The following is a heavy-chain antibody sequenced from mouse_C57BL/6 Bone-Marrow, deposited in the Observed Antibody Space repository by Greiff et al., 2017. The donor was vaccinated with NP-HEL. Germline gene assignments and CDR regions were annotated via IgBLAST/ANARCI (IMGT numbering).Heavy chain of an antibody. D-gene: IGHD2-3*01. CDR3: SCDDVYYVWYFDV. CDR1: GYAFSSSW. V-gene: IGHV1-82*01. Sequence: QVQLQQSGPELVKPGASVKISCKASGYAFSSSWMNWVKQRPGKGLEWIGRIYPGDGDTNYNGKFKGKATLTADKSYRTAYMQLSSLTSEDSAVYFCSCDDVYYVWYFDVWGTGTSVTVSS. J-gene: IGHJ1*03. CDR2: IYPGDGDT.